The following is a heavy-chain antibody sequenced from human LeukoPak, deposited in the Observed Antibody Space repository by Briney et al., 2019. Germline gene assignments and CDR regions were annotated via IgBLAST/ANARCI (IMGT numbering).Heavy chain of an antibody. V-gene: IGHV4-59*01. CDR3: ARGVYIAAAQHGY. J-gene: IGHJ4*02. Sequence: SETLSLTCTVSGGSISSYYWSWLRQPPGKGLEWIGYIYYSGTTNYNPSLTSRVTISVDTSKNQFSLKLSSVTAADTAVYYCARGVYIAAAQHGYWGQGTLVTVSS. CDR2: IYYSGTT. CDR1: GGSISSYY. D-gene: IGHD6-13*01.